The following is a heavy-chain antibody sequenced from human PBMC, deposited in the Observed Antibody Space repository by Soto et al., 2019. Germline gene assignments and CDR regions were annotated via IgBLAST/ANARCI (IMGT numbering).Heavy chain of an antibody. CDR2: ISADNGNT. J-gene: IGHJ4*02. CDR3: ASEYRTTMVRGERWEY. D-gene: IGHD3-10*01. Sequence: QVQLVQSGAEVKKPGASVKVSCKASGYTFTSYGISWVRQAPGQVLEWMGWISADNGNTNDAQKLKARFTMTTATSTSTDSRNLRSLRSDSMTVYYCASEYRTTMVRGERWEYWGQGTLVTVSS. V-gene: IGHV1-18*03. CDR1: GYTFTSYG.